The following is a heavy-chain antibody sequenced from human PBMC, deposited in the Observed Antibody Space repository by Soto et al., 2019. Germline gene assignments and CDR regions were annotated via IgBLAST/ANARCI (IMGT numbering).Heavy chain of an antibody. CDR3: ARDGEKSRRTTVTITLGY. CDR2: ISAYNGNT. Sequence: QVQLVQSGAEVKKPGASVKVSCKASGYTFTSYGIRWVRQAPGQGLEWMGWISAYNGNTNYAQKLQGRVTMTTDTSTSTAYMELRSLRSDDTAVYYCARDGEKSRRTTVTITLGYWGQGTLVTVSS. V-gene: IGHV1-18*01. D-gene: IGHD4-17*01. J-gene: IGHJ4*02. CDR1: GYTFTSYG.